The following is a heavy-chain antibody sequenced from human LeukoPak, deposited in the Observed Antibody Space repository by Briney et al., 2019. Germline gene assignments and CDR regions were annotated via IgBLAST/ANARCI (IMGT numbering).Heavy chain of an antibody. Sequence: LPGGSLRLSCAASGFTFSSYSMNWVRRAPGKGLEWVSHISTGSSTIYYADSVKGRFTISRDNAKNSLYLQMNSLRAEDTAVYYCARDFDGWGYFDLWGRGTQVTVSS. CDR2: ISTGSSTI. D-gene: IGHD3-10*01. V-gene: IGHV3-48*01. CDR1: GFTFSSYS. J-gene: IGHJ2*01. CDR3: ARDFDGWGYFDL.